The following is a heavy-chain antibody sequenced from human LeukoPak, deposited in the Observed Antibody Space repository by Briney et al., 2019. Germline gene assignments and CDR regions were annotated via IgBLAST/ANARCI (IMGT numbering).Heavy chain of an antibody. CDR1: GFTFSSYA. CDR3: AREIRGYSYFDY. J-gene: IGHJ4*02. D-gene: IGHD1-26*01. CDR2: ISGSGGST. V-gene: IGHV3-23*01. Sequence: GGSLRLSCAVSGFTFSSYAMSWVRQAPGKGLEWVSAISGSGGSTYYADSVKGRFTISRDNSKNTLYLQMNSLRAEDTAVYYCAREIRGYSYFDYWGQGTLVTVSS.